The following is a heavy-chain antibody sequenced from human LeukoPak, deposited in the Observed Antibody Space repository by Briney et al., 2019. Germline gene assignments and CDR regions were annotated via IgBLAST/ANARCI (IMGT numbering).Heavy chain of an antibody. V-gene: IGHV3-21*01. J-gene: IGHJ4*02. CDR2: ISSSTSYI. CDR1: GFTFSSNG. D-gene: IGHD4-17*01. CDR3: ARAGGSTVSHSDY. Sequence: GGSLRLSCAASGFTFSSNGMNWVRQAPGKGLEWVSSISSSTSYIYYADSVKGRFTISKDNAKNSLYLQMNSLRAEDTAVYYCARAGGSTVSHSDYWGQGTLVTVSS.